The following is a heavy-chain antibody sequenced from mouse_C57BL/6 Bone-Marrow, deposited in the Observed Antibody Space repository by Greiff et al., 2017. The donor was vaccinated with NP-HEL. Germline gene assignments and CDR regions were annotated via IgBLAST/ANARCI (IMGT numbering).Heavy chain of an antibody. D-gene: IGHD2-3*01. CDR3: ARKSMVTTYYYAMDY. V-gene: IGHV1-64*01. Sequence: QVQLQQPGAELVKPGASVKLSCKASGYTFTSYWMHWVKQRPGQGLEWIGMIHPDSGSTNYNEKFKSKATLTVDKSSSTAYMQLSSLTSEDSAVYYCARKSMVTTYYYAMDYWGQGTSVTVSS. CDR2: IHPDSGST. CDR1: GYTFTSYW. J-gene: IGHJ4*01.